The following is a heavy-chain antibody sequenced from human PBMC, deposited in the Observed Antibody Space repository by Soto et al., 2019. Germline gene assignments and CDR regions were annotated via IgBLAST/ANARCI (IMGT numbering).Heavy chain of an antibody. D-gene: IGHD5-18*01. Sequence: GASVKVSCRASGYTFTVYYMHWVRQAPGQGLEWMGWINPNSGGTNYAQKFQGRVTMTRDTSISTAYMELSRLRSDDTAVYYCAREGGYSYGYRGINYWGQGTLVTVSS. V-gene: IGHV1-2*02. CDR1: GYTFTVYY. J-gene: IGHJ4*02. CDR3: AREGGYSYGYRGINY. CDR2: INPNSGGT.